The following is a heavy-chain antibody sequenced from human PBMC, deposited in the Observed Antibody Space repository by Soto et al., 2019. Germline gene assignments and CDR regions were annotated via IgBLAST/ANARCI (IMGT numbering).Heavy chain of an antibody. V-gene: IGHV4-34*01. CDR2: INHSGST. Sequence: QVQLQQWGAGLLKPSETLSLTCAVYGGSFSGYYWSWIRQPPGKGLEWIGEINHSGSTNYNPSLKSRVTISVDTSKNQFSLKLSSVTAADTAVYYCARGHEVTMAPNWFDPWGQGTLVTVSS. D-gene: IGHD3-10*01. J-gene: IGHJ5*02. CDR3: ARGHEVTMAPNWFDP. CDR1: GGSFSGYY.